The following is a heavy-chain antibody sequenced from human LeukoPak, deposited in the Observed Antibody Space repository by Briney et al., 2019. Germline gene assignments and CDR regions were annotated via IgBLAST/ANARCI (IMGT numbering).Heavy chain of an antibody. J-gene: IGHJ3*02. D-gene: IGHD2-2*01. CDR2: KYYSGSA. CDR1: GVSVSDGRYY. Sequence: PSQTLSLTCNVSGVSVSDGRYYWTWHRPHPGKGLEWIGYKYYSGSAKFNPSLKSRLTISIDTSKNQFSLQLSSVTAADTATYYCATPYCSSISCLDVFNMWGQGTRVTVSS. CDR3: ATPYCSSISCLDVFNM. V-gene: IGHV4-31*03.